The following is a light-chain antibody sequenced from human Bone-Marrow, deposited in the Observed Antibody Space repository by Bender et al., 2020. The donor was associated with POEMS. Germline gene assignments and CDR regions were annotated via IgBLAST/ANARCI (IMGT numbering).Light chain of an antibody. Sequence: QSVLTQPPSVSGAPGQRVTISCTGSSSNTGSGYDINWYQHLPGTAPKLLIYGYNNRPSGVPDRFSGSKSGTSASLTISGLQAEDEADYYCCSYTRSYTLFGGGTKLTVL. CDR2: GYN. CDR3: CSYTRSYTL. CDR1: SSNTGSGYD. J-gene: IGLJ3*02. V-gene: IGLV1-40*01.